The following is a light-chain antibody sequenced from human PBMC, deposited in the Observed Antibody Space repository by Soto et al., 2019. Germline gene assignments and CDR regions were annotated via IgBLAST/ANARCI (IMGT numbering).Light chain of an antibody. Sequence: DIKMTQSPATLSASVGDRVTITFRASQSISSWLAWYQQKPGKAPKLLIYDASNLEAGVPSRFRGSGSGTEFTLTISSLQPDDFATYYCQPYSTYTPRTFGQGTKVDI. CDR3: QPYSTYTPRT. CDR2: DAS. CDR1: QSISSW. J-gene: IGKJ1*01. V-gene: IGKV1-5*01.